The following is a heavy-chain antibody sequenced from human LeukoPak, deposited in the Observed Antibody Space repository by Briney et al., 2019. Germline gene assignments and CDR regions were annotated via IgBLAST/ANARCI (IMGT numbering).Heavy chain of an antibody. CDR1: GFTFSSYG. V-gene: IGHV3-30*02. D-gene: IGHD2-2*01. CDR3: AKDGHCSSTSCYASYYYYYRDV. J-gene: IGHJ6*03. Sequence: GGSLRLSCAASGFTFSSYGMHWVRQAPGKGLEWVAFIRYDGSNKYYADSVKGRFTISRDNSKNTLYLQMNSLRAEDTAVYYCAKDGHCSSTSCYASYYYYYRDVWGKGTTVTVSS. CDR2: IRYDGSNK.